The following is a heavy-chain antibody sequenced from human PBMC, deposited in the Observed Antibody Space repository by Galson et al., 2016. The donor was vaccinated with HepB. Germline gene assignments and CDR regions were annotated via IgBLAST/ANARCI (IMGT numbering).Heavy chain of an antibody. CDR2: IYPGDSDT. D-gene: IGHD3-16*01. J-gene: IGHJ5*02. Sequence: QSGAEVKKSGESLKISCKGFGYNFDTYWIAWVRQMTGTGLEWMGSIYPGDSDTKYSPSFQGQVIMSADKSISTAYLSWSGLKASDTAMYYCAKLGSSGFDPWGQGTLVTVSS. CDR1: GYNFDTYW. V-gene: IGHV5-51*01. CDR3: AKLGSSGFDP.